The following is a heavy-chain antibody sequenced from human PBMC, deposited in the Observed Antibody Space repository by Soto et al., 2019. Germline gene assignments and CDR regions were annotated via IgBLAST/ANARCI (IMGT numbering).Heavy chain of an antibody. CDR2: ISGTGSST. CDR1: GFTFSSYA. CDR3: VNPRGGYCSGGSCYVIDY. V-gene: IGHV3-23*01. J-gene: IGHJ4*02. Sequence: EVQVLESGGGLVQPGGSLRLSCSAPGFTFSSYAMNWVRQAPGKGLEWVSGISGTGSSTYYAESVKGRFTISRDNSKNMLYLQMDSLRAEDTAVYYCVNPRGGYCSGGSCYVIDYWGQGTLVTVSS. D-gene: IGHD2-15*01.